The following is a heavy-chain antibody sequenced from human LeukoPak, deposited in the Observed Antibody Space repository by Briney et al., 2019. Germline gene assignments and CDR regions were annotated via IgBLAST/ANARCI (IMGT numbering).Heavy chain of an antibody. J-gene: IGHJ3*02. Sequence: GRFTISRDNAKNSLYLQMNSLRAEDTAVYYCARDLSEWTPTDIWGQGTMVTVSS. V-gene: IGHV3-11*06. CDR3: ARDLSEWTPTDI. D-gene: IGHD3-3*01.